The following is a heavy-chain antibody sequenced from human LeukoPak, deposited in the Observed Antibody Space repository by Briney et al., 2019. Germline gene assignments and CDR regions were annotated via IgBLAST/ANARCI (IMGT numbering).Heavy chain of an antibody. CDR3: ARRRPELFKI. D-gene: IGHD1-26*01. J-gene: IGHJ3*02. Sequence: SETLSLTCTVSGGSISSYYWNWIRQPPGKGLEWIGYIYTSGSTNYNPSLKSRVTISLDTSKNQFSLKLSSVTAADTAVYYCARRRPELFKIWGKGKMVPVS. CDR2: IYTSGST. CDR1: GGSISSYY. V-gene: IGHV4-4*09.